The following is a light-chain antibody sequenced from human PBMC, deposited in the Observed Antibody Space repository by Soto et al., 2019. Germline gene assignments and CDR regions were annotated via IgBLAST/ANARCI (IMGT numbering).Light chain of an antibody. J-gene: IGLJ1*01. CDR2: DVN. CDR1: SSDVGGFNS. Sequence: QSALTQPRSVSGSPGQSVTISCTGTSSDVGGFNSVSWYQQHPGKAPKLMIYDVNKRPSGVPDRFSGSKSGSTASLTISGLQAEDAADYYCCSYAGSYSYAFATGTKLTVL. CDR3: CSYAGSYSYA. V-gene: IGLV2-11*01.